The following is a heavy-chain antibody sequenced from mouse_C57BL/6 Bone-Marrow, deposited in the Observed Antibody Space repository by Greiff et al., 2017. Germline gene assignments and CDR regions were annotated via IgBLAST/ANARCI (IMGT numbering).Heavy chain of an antibody. CDR3: ARSGGYYVWYCDV. J-gene: IGHJ1*03. CDR2: INPYNGDT. V-gene: IGHV1-20*01. D-gene: IGHD2-3*01. Sequence: EVQLQQSGPELVKPGDSVKISCKASGYSFTGYFMNWVMQSHGKSLEWIGRINPYNGDTFYNQKFKGKATLTVDKSSSTAHMELRSLTSEDSAVYYCARSGGYYVWYCDVWGTGTTVTVSS. CDR1: GYSFTGYF.